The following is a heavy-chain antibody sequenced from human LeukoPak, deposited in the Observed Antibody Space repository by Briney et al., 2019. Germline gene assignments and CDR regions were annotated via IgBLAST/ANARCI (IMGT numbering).Heavy chain of an antibody. D-gene: IGHD3-10*01. CDR3: GRELDGSVDY. V-gene: IGHV3-7*01. Sequence: GGSLRLSCAASGFTFSSYSMNWVRQAPGKGLEWVANIQQDGIKKYYVDSVEGRFTISRENAKNSLFLQMSSLRADDTAVYYCGRELDGSVDYWGQGTLVTVSS. CDR1: GFTFSSYS. J-gene: IGHJ4*02. CDR2: IQQDGIKK.